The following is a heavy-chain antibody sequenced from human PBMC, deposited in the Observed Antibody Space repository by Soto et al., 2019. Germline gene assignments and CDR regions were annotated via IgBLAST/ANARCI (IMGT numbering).Heavy chain of an antibody. V-gene: IGHV1-3*01. Sequence: ASVKVSCKASGYTFTGYAMHWVRQAPGQRLEWMGWINAGNGNTKYSQKFQGRVTITRDTSASTAYMEPSSLRFEVTAVYYCARAVAVPADFDYWGQGTLV. CDR2: INAGNGNT. J-gene: IGHJ4*02. CDR1: GYTFTGYA. CDR3: ARAVAVPADFDY. D-gene: IGHD6-19*01.